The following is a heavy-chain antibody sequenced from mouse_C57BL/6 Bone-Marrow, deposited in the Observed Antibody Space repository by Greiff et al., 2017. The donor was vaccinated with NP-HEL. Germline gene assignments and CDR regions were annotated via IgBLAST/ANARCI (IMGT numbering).Heavy chain of an antibody. Sequence: QVQLQQSGAELARPGASVKLSCKASGYTFTSYGISWVKQRTGQGLEWIGEVYPRSGNTYYNEKFKGKATLTADKSSSTAYMELRSLTSEDSAVYFCARSYYSNWYFDVWGTGTTVTVSS. D-gene: IGHD2-5*01. J-gene: IGHJ1*03. V-gene: IGHV1-81*01. CDR2: VYPRSGNT. CDR1: GYTFTSYG. CDR3: ARSYYSNWYFDV.